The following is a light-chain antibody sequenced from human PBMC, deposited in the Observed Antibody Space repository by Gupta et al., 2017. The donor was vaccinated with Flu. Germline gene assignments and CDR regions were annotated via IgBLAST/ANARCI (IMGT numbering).Light chain of an antibody. J-gene: IGKJ1*01. CDR3: MQALQTPPWT. V-gene: IGKV2-28*01. CDR1: QSLLHSNGYNY. CDR2: LGS. Sequence: TPGEPASISCRSSQSLLHSNGYNYLDWYLQKPGQSPQLLIYLGSNRASGVPDRFSGSGSGTDFTLKISRGEAEDVGVYYCMQALQTPPWTFGQGTKVEIK.